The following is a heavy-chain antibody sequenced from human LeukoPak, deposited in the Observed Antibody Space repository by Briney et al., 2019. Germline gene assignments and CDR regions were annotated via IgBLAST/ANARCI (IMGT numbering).Heavy chain of an antibody. V-gene: IGHV4-39*01. J-gene: IGHJ4*02. CDR2: IYYSGST. CDR1: GGSISSSSYY. D-gene: IGHD3-10*01. CDR3: ARGPNEYYGSGSYSST. Sequence: SETLSLTCTVSGGSISSSSYYWGWIRQPPGKGLEWIGSIYYSGSTYYNPSLKSRVTISVDTSKNQFSLKLSSVTAADTAVYYCARGPNEYYGSGSYSSTWGQGTLVTVSS.